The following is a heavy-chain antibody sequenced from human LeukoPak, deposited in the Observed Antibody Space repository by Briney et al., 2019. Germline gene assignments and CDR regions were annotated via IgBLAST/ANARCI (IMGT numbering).Heavy chain of an antibody. V-gene: IGHV3-7*01. D-gene: IGHD6-19*01. CDR1: GFTFSSYA. J-gene: IGHJ3*02. CDR2: IKQDGSEK. Sequence: GGSLRLSCAASGFTFSSYAMSWVRQAPGKGLEWVANIKQDGSEKYYVDSVKGRFTISRDRAKNSLYLQMNSLRAEDTAVYYCARDREQWLVRANTFDIWGQGTMVTVSS. CDR3: ARDREQWLVRANTFDI.